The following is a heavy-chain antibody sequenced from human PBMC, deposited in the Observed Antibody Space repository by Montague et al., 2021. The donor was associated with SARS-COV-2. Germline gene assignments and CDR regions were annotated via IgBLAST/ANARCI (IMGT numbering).Heavy chain of an antibody. V-gene: IGHV3-30*04. D-gene: IGHD5-24*01. CDR2: ISYDGSNK. J-gene: IGHJ6*02. Sequence: SLRLSCAASGFPFSRYAMHWVRQAPGKGLEWVAVISYDGSNKYYADSVKGGFTLSRDNSKNTLYLQMNSLRAEDTAVYYCARDIATLGRWLQVPWALYYYYGMDVWGQGTTATVPS. CDR3: ARDIATLGRWLQVPWALYYYYGMDV. CDR1: GFPFSRYA.